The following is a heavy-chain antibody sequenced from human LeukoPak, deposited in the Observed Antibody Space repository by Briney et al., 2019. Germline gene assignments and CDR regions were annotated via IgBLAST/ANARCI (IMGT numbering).Heavy chain of an antibody. J-gene: IGHJ4*02. Sequence: ASVKVSCKASGYTFTGYYMHWVRQAPGQGLEWMGWINPNSGGTNYAQKLQGRVTMTTDTSTSTAYMELRSLRSDDTAVYYCARGEVAAAGTGVDYWGQGTLVTVSS. CDR2: INPNSGGT. CDR3: ARGEVAAAGTGVDY. D-gene: IGHD6-13*01. CDR1: GYTFTGYY. V-gene: IGHV1-2*02.